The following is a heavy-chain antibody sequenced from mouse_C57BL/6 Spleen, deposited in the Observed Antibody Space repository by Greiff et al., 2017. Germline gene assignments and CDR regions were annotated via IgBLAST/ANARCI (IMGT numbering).Heavy chain of an antibody. D-gene: IGHD1-1*01. CDR3: AREGDGSSLDY. CDR1: GFTFSDYY. V-gene: IGHV5-16*01. Sequence: EVKLMESEGGLVQPGSSMKLSCTASGFTFSDYYMAWVRQVPEKGLEWVANINYDGSSTYYLDSLKSRFIISRDNAKNILYLQMSSLKSEDTATYYCAREGDGSSLDYWGQGTTLTVSS. CDR2: INYDGSST. J-gene: IGHJ2*01.